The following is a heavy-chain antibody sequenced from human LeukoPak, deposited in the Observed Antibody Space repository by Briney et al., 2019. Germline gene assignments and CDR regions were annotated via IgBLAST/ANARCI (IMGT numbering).Heavy chain of an antibody. V-gene: IGHV4-59*01. Sequence: PSETLSLTCTVSGGSISSYYWSWIRQPPGKGLEWIGYIYYSGSTNYNPSLKSRVTISVDTSKNQFSLKLSSVTAADTAVYYCARDGSGSSGWYNFDYWGQGTLVTVSS. CDR2: IYYSGST. J-gene: IGHJ4*02. D-gene: IGHD6-19*01. CDR1: GGSISSYY. CDR3: ARDGSGSSGWYNFDY.